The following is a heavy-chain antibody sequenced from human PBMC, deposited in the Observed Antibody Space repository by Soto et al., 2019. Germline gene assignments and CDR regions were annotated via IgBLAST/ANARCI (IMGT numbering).Heavy chain of an antibody. Sequence: PGESLKISCQGSGYRFTSSWIGWVRQMPGKGLEWLGNVYPSDSDVRYSPSFEGRVTISADNSINTAYLHLLNLKASDTAIYYCTKGATRPFESWGQGTRVTVSS. CDR1: GYRFTSSW. V-gene: IGHV5-51*01. CDR3: TKGATRPFES. CDR2: VYPSDSDV. D-gene: IGHD3-16*01. J-gene: IGHJ4*02.